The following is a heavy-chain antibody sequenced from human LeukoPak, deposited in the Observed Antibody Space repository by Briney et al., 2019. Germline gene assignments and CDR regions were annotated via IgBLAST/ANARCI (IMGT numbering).Heavy chain of an antibody. Sequence: ASVKVSCKASGYTFTGYYMHWVRQAPGQGLEWMGWINPNSGGTNYAQKFQGRVTTTRDTSISTAYMELSRLRSDDTAVYCCARAKKQQLVGSYWGQGTLVTVSS. CDR2: INPNSGGT. CDR1: GYTFTGYY. V-gene: IGHV1-2*02. J-gene: IGHJ4*02. D-gene: IGHD6-13*01. CDR3: ARAKKQQLVGSY.